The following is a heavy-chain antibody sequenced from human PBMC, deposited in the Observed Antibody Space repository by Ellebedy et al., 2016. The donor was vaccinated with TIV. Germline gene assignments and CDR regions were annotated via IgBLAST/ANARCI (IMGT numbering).Heavy chain of an antibody. D-gene: IGHD2-2*01. CDR2: IKQDGSDK. CDR3: ARSRYCSSASRGFLDY. CDR1: GFTFSTYW. V-gene: IGHV3-7*03. Sequence: PGGSLRLSCAASGFTFSTYWMTWVRQAPGKGLEWVANIKQDGSDKYYVDSVKGRFTISRDNAKNSLYLQMNSLRAEDTAVYYCARSRYCSSASRGFLDYWGQGALVTVSS. J-gene: IGHJ4*02.